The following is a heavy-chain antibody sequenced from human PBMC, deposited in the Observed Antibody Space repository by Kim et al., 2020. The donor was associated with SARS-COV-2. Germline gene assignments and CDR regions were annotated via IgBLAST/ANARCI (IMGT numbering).Heavy chain of an antibody. CDR2: IYYSGST. CDR3: ARFVLRGYCSGGSCPGMDV. V-gene: IGHV4-59*01. Sequence: SETLSLTCTVSGGSISSYYWSWIRQPPGKGLEWIGYIYYSGSTNYNPSLKSRVTISVDTSKNQFSLKLSSVTAADTAVYYCARFVLRGYCSGGSCPGMDVWGQGTTVTVSS. J-gene: IGHJ6*02. D-gene: IGHD2-15*01. CDR1: GGSISSYY.